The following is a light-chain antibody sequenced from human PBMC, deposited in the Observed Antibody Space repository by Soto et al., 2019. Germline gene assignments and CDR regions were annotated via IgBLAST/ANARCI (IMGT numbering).Light chain of an antibody. V-gene: IGKV3-15*01. J-gene: IGKJ2*01. CDR2: GAS. CDR3: QQYSNWPPIT. Sequence: EIVMTQSPATLSVSPGERATLSCRASQSVSSNFAWYQQKPGQAPRLLIYGASTRATGIPARFSGSGSGTNFTLSISRLQSEDFAVYYCQQYSNWPPITFGQGTKLEIK. CDR1: QSVSSN.